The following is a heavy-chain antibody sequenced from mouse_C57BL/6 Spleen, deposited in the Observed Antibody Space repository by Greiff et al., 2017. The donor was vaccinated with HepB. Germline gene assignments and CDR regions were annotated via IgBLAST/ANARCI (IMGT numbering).Heavy chain of an antibody. D-gene: IGHD2-4*01. CDR3: VRYDDDAYAMDY. CDR1: GFSFNTYA. CDR2: IRSKSNNYAT. V-gene: IGHV10-1*01. Sequence: EVKLMESGGGLVQPKGSLKLSCAASGFSFNTYAMNWVRQAPGKGLEWVARIRSKSNNYATYYADSVKDRFTISRDDSESMLYLQMNNLKTEDTAMYYCVRYDDDAYAMDYWGQGTSVTVSS. J-gene: IGHJ4*01.